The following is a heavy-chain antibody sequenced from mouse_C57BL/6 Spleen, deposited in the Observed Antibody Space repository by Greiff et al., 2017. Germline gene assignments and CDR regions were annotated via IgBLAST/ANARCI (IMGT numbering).Heavy chain of an antibody. CDR2: IDPSDSYT. CDR1: GYTFTSYW. CDR3: ARSSDYVFAY. J-gene: IGHJ3*01. D-gene: IGHD2-4*01. V-gene: IGHV1-69*01. Sequence: QVQLKQPGAELVMPGASVKLSCKASGYTFTSYWMHWVKQRPGQGLEWIGEIDPSDSYTNYNQKFKGKSTLTVDKSSSTAYMQLSSLTSEDSAVYYCARSSDYVFAYWGQGTLVTVSA.